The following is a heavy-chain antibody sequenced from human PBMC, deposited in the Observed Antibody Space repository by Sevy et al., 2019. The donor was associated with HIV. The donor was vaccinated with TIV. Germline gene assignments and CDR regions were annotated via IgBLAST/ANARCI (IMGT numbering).Heavy chain of an antibody. CDR2: ISGSGGST. J-gene: IGHJ4*02. V-gene: IGHV3-23*01. D-gene: IGHD3-3*01. CDR1: GFTFSSYA. CDR3: AKDPSRYDFWSGYYGYFDY. Sequence: GGSLRLSCAASGFTFSSYAMSWVRQAPGKGLEWVSAISGSGGSTYYAHSVKGRFTISRDNSKNTLYLQMNSLRAEDTAVYYCAKDPSRYDFWSGYYGYFDYWGQGTLVTVSS.